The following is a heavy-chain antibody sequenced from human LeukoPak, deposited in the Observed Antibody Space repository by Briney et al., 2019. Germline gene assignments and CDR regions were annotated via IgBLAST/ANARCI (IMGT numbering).Heavy chain of an antibody. CDR1: GGSFSGYY. CDR2: INHSGST. Sequence: PSETLSLTCAVYGGSFSGYYWSWIRQPPGKGLEWIGEINHSGSTNYNPSLKSRVTISVDTSKNQFSLKLSSVTAADTAVYYCARSIVVVPAAMQGYYYYYMDVWGKGTTVTVSS. V-gene: IGHV4-34*01. CDR3: ARSIVVVPAAMQGYYYYYMDV. J-gene: IGHJ6*03. D-gene: IGHD2-2*01.